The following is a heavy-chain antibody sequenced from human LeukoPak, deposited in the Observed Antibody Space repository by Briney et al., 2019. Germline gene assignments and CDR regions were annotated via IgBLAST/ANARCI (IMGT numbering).Heavy chain of an antibody. CDR3: ARHGSYCSGSSCYSRRLYYFDY. CDR1: GGSISRYF. Sequence: SETLSLTCTVSGGSISRYFWSWIRQSLGKGLEWIGDIYTSGSTNYSPSLESRVTMSVDTSKNQVSLNLSSVTAADSAVYYCARHGSYCSGSSCYSRRLYYFDYWGQGALVSVFS. CDR2: IYTSGST. D-gene: IGHD2-2*01. J-gene: IGHJ4*02. V-gene: IGHV4-4*09.